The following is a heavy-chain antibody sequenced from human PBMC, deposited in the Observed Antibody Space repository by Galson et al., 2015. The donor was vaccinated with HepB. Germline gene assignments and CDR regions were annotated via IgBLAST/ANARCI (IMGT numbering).Heavy chain of an antibody. V-gene: IGHV3-7*03. CDR2: IKQDGSEK. J-gene: IGHJ4*02. D-gene: IGHD5-18*01. CDR1: GFTFSSYA. Sequence: SLRLSCAASGFTFSSYAMHWVRQTPGKGLEWVANIKQDGSEKYYVDSVKGRFTISRDNAKNSLYLQMNSLRAEDTAVYYCARDSGLWLVLKTLYYFDYWGQGTLVTVSS. CDR3: ARDSGLWLVLKTLYYFDY.